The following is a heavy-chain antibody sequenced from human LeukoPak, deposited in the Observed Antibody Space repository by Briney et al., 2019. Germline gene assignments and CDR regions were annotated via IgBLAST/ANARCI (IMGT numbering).Heavy chain of an antibody. D-gene: IGHD3-10*01. V-gene: IGHV5-10-1*01. CDR1: GYSFTSNW. CDR3: ARHATGSASILDS. J-gene: IGHJ4*02. Sequence: GESLKISCKATGYSFTSNWSSWVRQMPGKGLEWMGRIDPSDSYSTYSPSFQGHVTISADKSISTAYLQWSSLKASDTAMYYCARHATGSASILDSWGQGALVTVSS. CDR2: IDPSDSYS.